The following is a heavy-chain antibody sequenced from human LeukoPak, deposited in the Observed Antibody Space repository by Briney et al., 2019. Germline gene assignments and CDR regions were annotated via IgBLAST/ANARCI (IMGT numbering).Heavy chain of an antibody. J-gene: IGHJ6*02. Sequence: GGSLRLSCAASGFTFSSYAMSWVRQAPGKGLEWVSAISGSGGSTYYADSVKCRFTISRDTSKNTLYLQMNSLRAEDTALYYCAKHVDCSSTSCYLSDYSCYGMDVWGQGTTVTVSS. CDR2: ISGSGGST. D-gene: IGHD2-2*01. V-gene: IGHV3-23*01. CDR3: AKHVDCSSTSCYLSDYSCYGMDV. CDR1: GFTFSSYA.